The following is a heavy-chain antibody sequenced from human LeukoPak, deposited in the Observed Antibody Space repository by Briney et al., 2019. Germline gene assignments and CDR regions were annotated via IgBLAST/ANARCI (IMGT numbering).Heavy chain of an antibody. CDR1: GFTFSSYW. CDR3: ASHSSGWYALDY. D-gene: IGHD6-19*01. V-gene: IGHV3-7*01. J-gene: IGHJ4*02. CDR2: IKQDGSEK. Sequence: PGGSLRLPCAASGFTFSSYWMSWVRQAPGKGLEWVANIKQDGSEKYYVDSVKGRFTISRDNAKNSLYLQMNSLRAEDTAVYYCASHSSGWYALDYWGQGTLVTVSS.